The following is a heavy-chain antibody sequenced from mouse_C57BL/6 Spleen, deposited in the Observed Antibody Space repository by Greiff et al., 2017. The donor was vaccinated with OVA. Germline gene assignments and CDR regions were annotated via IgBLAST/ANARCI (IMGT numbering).Heavy chain of an antibody. D-gene: IGHD2-5*01. CDR3: ARRRNYYSNYGADYFDY. J-gene: IGHJ2*01. V-gene: IGHV1-69*01. Sequence: QVQLQQPGAELVMPGASVKLSCKASGYTFTSYWMHWVKQRPGQGLEWIGEIDPSDSYTNYNQKFKGKSTLTVDKSSSTAYMQLSSLTSEDSAVYYCARRRNYYSNYGADYFDYWGQGTTLTVSS. CDR1: GYTFTSYW. CDR2: IDPSDSYT.